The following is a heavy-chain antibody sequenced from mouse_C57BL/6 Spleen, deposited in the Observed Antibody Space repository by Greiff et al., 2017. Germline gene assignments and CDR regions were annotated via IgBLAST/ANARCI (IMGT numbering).Heavy chain of an antibody. J-gene: IGHJ3*01. CDR3: AREGYGSSPAWFAY. V-gene: IGHV1-81*01. CDR1: GYTFTSYG. Sequence: VQLQQSGAELARPGASVKLSCKASGYTFTSYGISWVKQRTGQGLEWIGEIYPRSGNTYYNEQFKGKATLTADKSSSTAYMELRSLTSEDSAVYFCAREGYGSSPAWFAYWGQGTLVTVSA. CDR2: IYPRSGNT. D-gene: IGHD1-1*01.